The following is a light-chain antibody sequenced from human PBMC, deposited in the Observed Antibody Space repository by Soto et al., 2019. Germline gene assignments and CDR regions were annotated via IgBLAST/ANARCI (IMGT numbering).Light chain of an antibody. J-gene: IGKJ4*01. CDR3: QQRSNWPWT. CDR2: DTS. V-gene: IGKV3-11*01. CDR1: QSVSSY. Sequence: EIALTQSPATLSLSPGERATLSCRASQSVSSYLAWYQQKPGQAPRLLIYDTSNRATGIPARFSGSGSGTDITLTISSLESEDFAVYYCQQRSNWPWTFGGGTKVEIK.